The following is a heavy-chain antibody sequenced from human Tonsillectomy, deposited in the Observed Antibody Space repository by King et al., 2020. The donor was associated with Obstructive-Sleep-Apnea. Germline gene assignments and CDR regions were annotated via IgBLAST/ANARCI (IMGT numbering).Heavy chain of an antibody. CDR1: GYTFTSYG. D-gene: IGHD3-10*01. Sequence: VQLVESGAEVKKPGASVKVSCKASGYTFTSYGISWVRQAPGQGLEWMGGISAYNGNTNDAQKLQGRVTMTTDTSTSTAYMELRSLRSDDTAVYYCARDLVRGVINGPDAFDIWGRGTMVTVSS. J-gene: IGHJ3*02. V-gene: IGHV1-18*01. CDR3: ARDLVRGVINGPDAFDI. CDR2: ISAYNGNT.